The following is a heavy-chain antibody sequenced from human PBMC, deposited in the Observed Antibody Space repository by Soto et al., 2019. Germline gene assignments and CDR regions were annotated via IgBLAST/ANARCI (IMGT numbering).Heavy chain of an antibody. CDR1: GFTFSDYY. Sequence: PGGSLRLSCAASGFTFSDYYMSWIRQAPGKGLEWVSYISSSSSYTNYADSVKGRFTISRDNAKNSLYLQMNSLRAEDTAVYYCARVAGYCSSTSCYWGWFDPWGQGTLVTVSS. D-gene: IGHD2-2*01. J-gene: IGHJ5*02. CDR2: ISSSSSYT. CDR3: ARVAGYCSSTSCYWGWFDP. V-gene: IGHV3-11*05.